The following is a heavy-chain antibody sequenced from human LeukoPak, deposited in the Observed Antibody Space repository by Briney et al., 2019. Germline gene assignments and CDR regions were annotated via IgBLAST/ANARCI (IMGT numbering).Heavy chain of an antibody. J-gene: IGHJ4*02. CDR3: ARVPAAAYYFDY. CDR1: GFTFSSYS. V-gene: IGHV3-21*01. Sequence: PGGSLRLSCAASGFTFSSYSMNWFRQAPGKGLEWVSSISSSSSYIYYADSVKGRFTISRDNAKNSLYLQMNSLRAEDTAVYYCARVPAAAYYFDYWGQGTLVTVSS. CDR2: ISSSSSYI. D-gene: IGHD2-2*01.